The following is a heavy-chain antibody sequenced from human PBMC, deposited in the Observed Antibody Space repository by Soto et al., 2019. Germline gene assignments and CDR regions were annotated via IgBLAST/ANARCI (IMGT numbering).Heavy chain of an antibody. Sequence: PGGSLRLSCAASGFTFSSYAMHWVRQAPGKGLEWVAVISYDGSNKYYADSVKGRFTISRDNSKNTLYLQMNSLRAEDTAVYYCARLGPLDYWGQGTLVTVSS. CDR3: ARLGPLDY. CDR2: ISYDGSNK. V-gene: IGHV3-30-3*01. J-gene: IGHJ4*02. CDR1: GFTFSSYA.